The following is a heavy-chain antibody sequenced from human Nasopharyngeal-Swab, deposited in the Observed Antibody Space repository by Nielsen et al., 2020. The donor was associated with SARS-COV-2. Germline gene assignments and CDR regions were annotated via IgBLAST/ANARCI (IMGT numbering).Heavy chain of an antibody. Sequence: SETLSLTCTVSGGSISSGGYYWSWIRQHPGKGLEWIGYIYYSGSTYYNPSLKSRVTISVDTSKNQFSLKLSSVPAADTAVYYCARDRRAQSGRGFGEPWNYYGMDVWGQGTTVTVSS. CDR1: GGSISSGGYY. CDR3: ARDRRAQSGRGFGEPWNYYGMDV. CDR2: IYYSGST. V-gene: IGHV4-31*03. D-gene: IGHD3-10*01. J-gene: IGHJ6*02.